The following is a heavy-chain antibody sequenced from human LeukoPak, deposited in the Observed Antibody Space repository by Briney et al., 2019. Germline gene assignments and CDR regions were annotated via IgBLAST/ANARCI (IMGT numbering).Heavy chain of an antibody. CDR1: GFTFSSYW. Sequence: GGSLRLSCAASGFTFSSYWMTWVRQAPGKGLEWVANIKQDGSEKYYVDSVKGRFTISRDNAENSLYLQMSSLRAEDTAVYYCAREGRCSSTSCPGYYGMDVWGQGTTVTVSS. CDR2: IKQDGSEK. V-gene: IGHV3-7*01. CDR3: AREGRCSSTSCPGYYGMDV. J-gene: IGHJ6*02. D-gene: IGHD2-2*01.